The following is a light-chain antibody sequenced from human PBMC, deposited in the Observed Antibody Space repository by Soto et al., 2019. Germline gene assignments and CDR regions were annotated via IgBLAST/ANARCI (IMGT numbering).Light chain of an antibody. CDR1: QSVSYN. CDR3: QQYKTWPPLT. CDR2: GAF. J-gene: IGKJ4*01. Sequence: EIVMTQSPATLSVSPGERATISCRASQSVSYNLAWYQQKPGQGPRLLIYGAFTRATGIPARFSGSGSGTEFTLTISSLQSEDFAVYYCQQYKTWPPLTFGGGTKVEIK. V-gene: IGKV3-15*01.